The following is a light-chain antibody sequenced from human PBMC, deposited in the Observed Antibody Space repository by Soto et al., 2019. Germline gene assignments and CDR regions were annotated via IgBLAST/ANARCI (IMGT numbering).Light chain of an antibody. CDR1: SSDVGGYKY. CDR3: CSYAGTYV. J-gene: IGLJ1*01. V-gene: IGLV2-11*01. CDR2: DVS. Sequence: QSALTQPRSVSGSPGQSVTISCTGTSSDVGGYKYVSWYQQHPGKAPKLMIYDVSKRPSGVPDRFSGSKSGNTASLTISGLQAEDEADYYCCSYAGTYVFGPGTKLTVL.